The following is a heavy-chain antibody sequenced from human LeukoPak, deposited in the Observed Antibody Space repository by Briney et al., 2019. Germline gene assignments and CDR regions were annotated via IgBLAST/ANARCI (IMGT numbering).Heavy chain of an antibody. D-gene: IGHD3-10*01. CDR2: ISSSGSTT. V-gene: IGHV3-48*03. J-gene: IGHJ4*02. CDR3: ARYGDY. Sequence: GGSLRLSRAASGFTFSSYEMNWVRQAPGKGLEWVSYISSSGSTTYYADSVKGRFTISRDNAKNSLNLQMNSLRAEDTAVYYCARYGDYWGQGTLVTVSS. CDR1: GFTFSSYE.